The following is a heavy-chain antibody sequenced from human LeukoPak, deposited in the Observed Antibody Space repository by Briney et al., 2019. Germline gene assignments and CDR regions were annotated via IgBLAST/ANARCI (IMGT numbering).Heavy chain of an antibody. Sequence: GGSLRLSRAASGFTFSSYSMNWVRQAPGKGLEWVSSISSSSSYIYYADSVKGRFTISRDNAKNSLYLQMNSLGAEDTAVYYCARDLTTAMVTPHWFDPWGQGTLVTVSS. D-gene: IGHD5-18*01. CDR1: GFTFSSYS. V-gene: IGHV3-21*01. CDR3: ARDLTTAMVTPHWFDP. CDR2: ISSSSSYI. J-gene: IGHJ5*02.